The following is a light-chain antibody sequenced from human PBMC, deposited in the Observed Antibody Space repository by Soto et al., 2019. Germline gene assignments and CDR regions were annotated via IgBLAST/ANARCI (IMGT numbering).Light chain of an antibody. CDR3: QQYKNWLTWT. Sequence: EIVMTQSPXTLSVSPGDRATRSCRASQSVSSNLAGYQQKPGRAPRLLIYDASTRATGIPARFSGSGSGTEFTLTISSLQSEDFAVYYCQQYKNWLTWTFGQGTKV. J-gene: IGKJ1*01. CDR2: DAS. CDR1: QSVSSN. V-gene: IGKV3-15*01.